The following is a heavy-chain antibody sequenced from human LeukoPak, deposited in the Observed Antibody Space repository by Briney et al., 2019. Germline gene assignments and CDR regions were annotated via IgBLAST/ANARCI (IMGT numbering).Heavy chain of an antibody. Sequence: GGSLRLSCGASGFTFSSHAMSWVRQAPGKGLEWVSGISGSGGSTYYADSVKGRFTISRDNSKNTLYLQMNSLRAEDTAVYYCAKDDIVVVVAAPDYWGQGTLVTVSS. CDR3: AKDDIVVVVAAPDY. CDR2: ISGSGGST. V-gene: IGHV3-23*01. D-gene: IGHD2-15*01. J-gene: IGHJ4*02. CDR1: GFTFSSHA.